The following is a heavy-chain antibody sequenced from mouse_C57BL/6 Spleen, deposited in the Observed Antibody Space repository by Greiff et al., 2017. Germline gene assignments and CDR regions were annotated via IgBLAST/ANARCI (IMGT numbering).Heavy chain of an antibody. CDR3: ARDRDDYDGAWFAY. Sequence: EVQLVESGGGLVKPGGSLKLSCAASGFTFSSYAMSWVRQTPEKRLEWVATISDGGSYTYYPDNVKGRFTISRDNAKNNLYLQMSHLKSEDTAMYYCARDRDDYDGAWFAYWGQGTLVTVS. J-gene: IGHJ3*01. CDR1: GFTFSSYA. CDR2: ISDGGSYT. D-gene: IGHD2-4*01. V-gene: IGHV5-4*01.